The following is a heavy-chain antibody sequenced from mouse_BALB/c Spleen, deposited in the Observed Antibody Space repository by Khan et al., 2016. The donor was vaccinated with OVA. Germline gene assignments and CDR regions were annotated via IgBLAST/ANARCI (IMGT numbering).Heavy chain of an antibody. Sequence: EVQLQESGPGLVKPSQSLSLTCTVTGYSITSAYGWNWIRQFPGNILEWMGYISYSGSTNYNPSLKSRISITRDTSKNQFFLQLNSVTTEDTATYYCDRTARITNWGQGTTLTVSS. CDR2: ISYSGST. J-gene: IGHJ2*01. CDR3: DRTARITN. CDR1: GYSITSAYG. D-gene: IGHD1-2*01. V-gene: IGHV3-2*02.